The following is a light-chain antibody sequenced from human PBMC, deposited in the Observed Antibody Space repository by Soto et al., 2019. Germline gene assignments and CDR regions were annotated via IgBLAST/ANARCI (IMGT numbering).Light chain of an antibody. Sequence: DIQMTQSTSSVSASVGDRVTITCRASQGISSLLAWYQQKPGKAPNLLIHTASSLQSGVPSRFSGRGSGTDFTLTSSSLQPEDFATYYCQQANSFPLTFGGGTKVEIK. CDR2: TAS. V-gene: IGKV1-12*01. CDR1: QGISSL. CDR3: QQANSFPLT. J-gene: IGKJ4*01.